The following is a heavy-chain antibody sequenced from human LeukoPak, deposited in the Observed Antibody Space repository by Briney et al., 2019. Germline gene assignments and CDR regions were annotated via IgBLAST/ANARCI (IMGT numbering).Heavy chain of an antibody. D-gene: IGHD6-13*01. J-gene: IGHJ6*02. Sequence: RASETLSLTCTVSGGSISSYYWSWIRQPPGKGLEWSGYIYYSGSTNYNPSLKSRVTISVDTSKNQFSLKLSSVTAADTAVYYCARVISSSWYLNLPTYYYGMDVWGQGTTVTVSS. V-gene: IGHV4-59*08. CDR2: IYYSGST. CDR1: GGSISSYY. CDR3: ARVISSSWYLNLPTYYYGMDV.